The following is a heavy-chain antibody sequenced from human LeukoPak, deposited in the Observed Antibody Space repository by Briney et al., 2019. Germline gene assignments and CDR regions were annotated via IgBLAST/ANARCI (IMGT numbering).Heavy chain of an antibody. V-gene: IGHV5-51*01. D-gene: IGHD6-6*01. CDR1: GFTFSSYA. J-gene: IGHJ4*02. Sequence: GGSLRLSCAASGFTFSSYAMHWVRQKPGKGLEWMAVIYPGDSDTRYSPSFRGQVSISADKSINTAYLQWNSLGASDTAIYYCARPISASSGGPYFFDYWGQGTLVTVSS. CDR3: ARPISASSGGPYFFDY. CDR2: IYPGDSDT.